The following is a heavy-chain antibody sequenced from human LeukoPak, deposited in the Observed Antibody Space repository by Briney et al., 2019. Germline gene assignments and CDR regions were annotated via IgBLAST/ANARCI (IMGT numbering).Heavy chain of an antibody. D-gene: IGHD6-19*01. V-gene: IGHV3-23*01. J-gene: IGHJ4*02. CDR1: GFTFSSYA. CDR3: AKGRGYSSDRFFDY. Sequence: GGSLRLSCAASGFTFSSYAMSWVRQAPGKGLEWVSLISDSGDSPFYADSVKGRFTISRDDSKNTLYLQMNSLRVEDTAVYYCAKGRGYSSDRFFDYWSQGTLVTVSS. CDR2: ISDSGDSP.